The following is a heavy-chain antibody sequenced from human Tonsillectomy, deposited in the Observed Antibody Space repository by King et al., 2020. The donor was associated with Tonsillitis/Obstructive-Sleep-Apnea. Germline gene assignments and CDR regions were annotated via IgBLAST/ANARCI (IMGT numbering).Heavy chain of an antibody. CDR2: IYWDDVK. CDR3: AHRLEYSRSSWGFDY. V-gene: IGHV2-5*02. CDR1: GFSLSTSGVG. D-gene: IGHD6-6*01. J-gene: IGHJ4*02. Sequence: TLKESGPTLVKPTQTLTLTCTFSGFSLSTSGVGVGWIRQPPGKALEWLALIYWDDVKRYSPSLKSRLTITKDTSKNQVVHTMTNMDPVDTATFYCAHRLEYSRSSWGFDYWGQGALVTVSS.